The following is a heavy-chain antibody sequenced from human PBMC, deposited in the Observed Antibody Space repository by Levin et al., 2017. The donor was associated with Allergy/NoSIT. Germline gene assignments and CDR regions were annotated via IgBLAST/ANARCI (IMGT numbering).Heavy chain of an antibody. CDR1: GFTFSSYA. D-gene: IGHD6-19*01. Sequence: SGGSLRLSCAASGFTFSSYAMSWVRQAPGKGLEWVSAISGSGGSTYYADSVKGRFTISRDNSKNTLYLQMNSLRAEDTAVYYCAKEDLKDSKEAVAGTWGYWGQGTLVTVSS. CDR3: AKEDLKDSKEAVAGTWGY. J-gene: IGHJ4*02. V-gene: IGHV3-23*01. CDR2: ISGSGGST.